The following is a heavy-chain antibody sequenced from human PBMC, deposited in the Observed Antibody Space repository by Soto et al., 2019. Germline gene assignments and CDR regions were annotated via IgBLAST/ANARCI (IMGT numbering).Heavy chain of an antibody. V-gene: IGHV4-34*01. CDR3: AGRTYYDSGSYGY. CDR1: GGSFSGYY. CDR2: INHSGST. D-gene: IGHD3-10*01. J-gene: IGHJ4*02. Sequence: QVQLQQWGAGLSKPSETLSLTCVVYGGSFSGYYWSWIRQPPGKGLEWIGEINHSGSTNYNPSLKSRVTISVDTSKNQFSLKLSSVTAADTAVYYCAGRTYYDSGSYGYWGQGTLVTVSS.